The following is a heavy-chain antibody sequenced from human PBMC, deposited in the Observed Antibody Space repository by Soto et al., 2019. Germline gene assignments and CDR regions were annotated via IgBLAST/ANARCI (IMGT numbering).Heavy chain of an antibody. CDR3: ARQRGGGGY. Sequence: EVQLVESGGGLIQPGGSLRLSCAVSGFTVSNNYMSWVRQAPGKGLEGVSVIYSGGYTAYGDSVKGRFTISRDNSKNKQNLKRNRGGPDDTAVFCWARQRGGGGYWGQGTLVTVSS. CDR2: IYSGGYT. J-gene: IGHJ4*02. CDR1: GFTVSNNY. V-gene: IGHV3-53*01. D-gene: IGHD6-25*01.